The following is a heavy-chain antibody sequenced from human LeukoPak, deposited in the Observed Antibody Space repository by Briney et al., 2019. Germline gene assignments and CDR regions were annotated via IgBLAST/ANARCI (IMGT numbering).Heavy chain of an antibody. D-gene: IGHD2-2*02. CDR1: GGSISSSSYY. J-gene: IGHJ6*02. CDR2: IYYSGST. V-gene: IGHV4-39*02. Sequence: SETLSLTCTVSGGSISSSSYYWGWIRQPPGKGLEWIGSIYYSGSTYYNPSLKSRVTISVDTSKNQFSLKLSSVAAADTAVYYCARETQLLYDYYYYGMDVWGQGTTVTVSS. CDR3: ARETQLLYDYYYYGMDV.